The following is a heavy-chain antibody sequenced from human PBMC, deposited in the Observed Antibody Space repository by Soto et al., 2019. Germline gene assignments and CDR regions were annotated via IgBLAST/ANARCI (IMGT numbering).Heavy chain of an antibody. CDR3: ARMPHHWTYPGVFDY. CDR2: IYYSGST. Sequence: QVQLQESGPGLVKPSETLSLTCAVSGGSISSSSYYWGWIRQPPGKGLEWIGSIYYSGSTYYNPSLKSRVTVSLDTSKKQSSLTRSSVAAADTAVYYGARMPHHWTYPGVFDYCGQGTLVTVSS. J-gene: IGHJ4*02. V-gene: IGHV4-39*01. D-gene: IGHD1-7*01. CDR1: GGSISSSSYY.